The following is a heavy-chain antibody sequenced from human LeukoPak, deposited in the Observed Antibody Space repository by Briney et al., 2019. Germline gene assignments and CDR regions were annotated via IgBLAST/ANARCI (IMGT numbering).Heavy chain of an antibody. J-gene: IGHJ3*02. V-gene: IGHV4-59*08. D-gene: IGHD5-12*01. CDR3: ARRYSGYGNAFDI. Sequence: SETLSLTCTVSVGSLSSYYWSWIRQPPGKGLEWIGYIYSSGSTKYSPSLTSRVTPSVDTSKNQCSLKLYSVCAADTAVYYCARRYSGYGNAFDIWAKGQWSPSLQ. CDR2: IYSSGST. CDR1: VGSLSSYY.